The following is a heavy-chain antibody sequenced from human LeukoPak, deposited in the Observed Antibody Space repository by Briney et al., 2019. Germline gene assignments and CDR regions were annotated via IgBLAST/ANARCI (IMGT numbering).Heavy chain of an antibody. J-gene: IGHJ4*02. D-gene: IGHD3-10*01. Sequence: GASLRISFKGSGSSFTSYWISWVRQMPGKGLEWMGRIDPSDSYTNYSPSFQGHVTISADKSISTAYLQWSSLKASDTAMYYCARLPGEYYYGSGSSSDYWGQGTLVTVSS. CDR3: ARLPGEYYYGSGSSSDY. CDR2: IDPSDSYT. CDR1: GSSFTSYW. V-gene: IGHV5-10-1*01.